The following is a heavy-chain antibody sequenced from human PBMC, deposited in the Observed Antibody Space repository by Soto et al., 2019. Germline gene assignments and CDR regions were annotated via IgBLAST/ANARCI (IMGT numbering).Heavy chain of an antibody. CDR1: GGSISSYY. V-gene: IGHV4-59*01. D-gene: IGHD3-3*01. CDR2: IYYSGST. J-gene: IGHJ3*02. CDR3: ARDSGFHYYDFWSGYWAAFDI. Sequence: SETLSLTCTVSGGSISSYYWSWIRQPPGKGLEWIGYIYYSGSTNYNPSLKSRVTISVDTSKNQFSLKLSSVTAADTAVYYCARDSGFHYYDFWSGYWAAFDIWGQGTMVTVSS.